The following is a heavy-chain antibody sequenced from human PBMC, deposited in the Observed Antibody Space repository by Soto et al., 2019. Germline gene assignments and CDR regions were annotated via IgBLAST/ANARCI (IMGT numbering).Heavy chain of an antibody. D-gene: IGHD4-17*01. J-gene: IGHJ4*02. V-gene: IGHV1-24*01. CDR3: ALLTTVTTGFDY. Sequence: ASVKVSGKVSGCTLTELSMHWVRQAPGKGLEWMGGFDPEDGETIYAQKFQGRVTMTEDTSTDTAYMELSSLGSEDTAVYYCALLTTVTTGFDYWGQGTLVTVS. CDR2: FDPEDGET. CDR1: GCTLTELS.